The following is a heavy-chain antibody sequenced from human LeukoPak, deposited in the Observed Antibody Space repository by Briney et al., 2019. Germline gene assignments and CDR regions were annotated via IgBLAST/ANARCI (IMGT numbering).Heavy chain of an antibody. Sequence: GGSLRLSCAASGFTFSSSWMTWVRQAPGKGLEWVSAISGSGGSTYYADSVKGRFTISRDNSKNTLYLQMNSLRAEDTAVYYCAKFAGSYYDSSGYPFDYWGQGTLVTVSS. CDR3: AKFAGSYYDSSGYPFDY. CDR1: GFTFSSSW. D-gene: IGHD3-22*01. V-gene: IGHV3-23*01. J-gene: IGHJ4*02. CDR2: ISGSGGST.